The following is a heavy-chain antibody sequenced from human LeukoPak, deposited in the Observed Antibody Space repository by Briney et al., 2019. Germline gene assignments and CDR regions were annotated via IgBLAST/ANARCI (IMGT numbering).Heavy chain of an antibody. CDR3: ASRRPHSGYPIY. J-gene: IGHJ4*02. D-gene: IGHD5-12*01. V-gene: IGHV3-48*01. CDR1: GFTFSSFS. Sequence: GGSLRLSCAASGFTFSSFSMNWVRQAPGKGLEWVSYISSSSSTIYYADSVKGRFTISRDNAKNSLYLQMNSLRAEDTAVYYCASRRPHSGYPIYWGQGTLVTVSS. CDR2: ISSSSSTI.